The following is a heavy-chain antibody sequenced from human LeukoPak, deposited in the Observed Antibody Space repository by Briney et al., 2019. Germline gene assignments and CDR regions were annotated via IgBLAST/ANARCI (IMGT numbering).Heavy chain of an antibody. CDR2: ISGSGGST. CDR3: AKGTYDFWSGTYPYY. Sequence: GGSLRLSCAAAGFTFSSYAMSWVRQAPGKGLGWVSAISGSGGSTYYADSVKGRFTISRDNSKNTLYLQMNSLRAEDTAVYYCAKGTYDFWSGTYPYYWGQGTLVTVSS. CDR1: GFTFSSYA. D-gene: IGHD3-3*01. V-gene: IGHV3-23*01. J-gene: IGHJ4*02.